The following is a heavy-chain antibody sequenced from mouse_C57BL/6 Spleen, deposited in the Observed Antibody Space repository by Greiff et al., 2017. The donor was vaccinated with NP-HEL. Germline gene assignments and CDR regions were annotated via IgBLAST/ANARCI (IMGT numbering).Heavy chain of an antibody. J-gene: IGHJ4*01. CDR1: GFTFSSYT. D-gene: IGHD2-3*01. CDR3: ARRRTPHDGYYVDYAMDY. CDR2: ISGGGGNT. V-gene: IGHV5-9*01. Sequence: EVKVVESGGGLVKPGGSLKLSCAASGFTFSSYTMSWVRQTPEKRLEWVATISGGGGNTYYPDSVKGRFTISRDNAKNTLYLQMSSLRSEDTALYYCARRRTPHDGYYVDYAMDYWGQGTSVTVSS.